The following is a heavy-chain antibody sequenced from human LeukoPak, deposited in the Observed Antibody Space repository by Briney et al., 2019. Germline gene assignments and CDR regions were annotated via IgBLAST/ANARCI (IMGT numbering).Heavy chain of an antibody. CDR2: INQLASEN. V-gene: IGHV3-7*05. D-gene: IGHD3-10*01. CDR3: ASDRGALDI. J-gene: IGHJ3*02. CDR1: GFTFRDLC. Sequence: GGSLRLSCVASGFTFRDLCMSWVRQAPGKGLECVANINQLASENDYVDSVKGRFIIFRDNDQKSLFLQMNSLRAEDTAVYYCASDRGALDIWGQGTMVTVSS.